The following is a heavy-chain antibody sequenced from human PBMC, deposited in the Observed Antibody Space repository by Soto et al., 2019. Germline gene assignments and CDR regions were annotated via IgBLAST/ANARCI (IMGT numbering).Heavy chain of an antibody. D-gene: IGHD6-19*01. Sequence: GGALRLSCAASGFTFSSYAMSWVRQSPGKGLEWVSAISGSGGSTCYADSVKGRFTISRDNSKNTLYLQMNSLRAEDTAVYYCAKGPLAVADYNWFDPWGQGTLVTVSS. J-gene: IGHJ5*02. V-gene: IGHV3-23*01. CDR2: ISGSGGST. CDR3: AKGPLAVADYNWFDP. CDR1: GFTFSSYA.